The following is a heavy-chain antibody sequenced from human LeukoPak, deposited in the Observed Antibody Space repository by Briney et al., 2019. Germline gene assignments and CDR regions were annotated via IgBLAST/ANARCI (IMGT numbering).Heavy chain of an antibody. CDR2: VSSDGGTK. CDR3: AKEYDSGGYGANFDY. Sequence: GGSLRLSCTASKFTFSNYGMQWVRQAPGKGLEWAAVVSSDGGTKYYADSVKGRFTISRDNSRNTMYLQMDSLRAEDTAVYYCAKEYDSGGYGANFDYWGQGTLVTVSS. V-gene: IGHV3-30*18. CDR1: KFTFSNYG. J-gene: IGHJ4*02. D-gene: IGHD3-10*01.